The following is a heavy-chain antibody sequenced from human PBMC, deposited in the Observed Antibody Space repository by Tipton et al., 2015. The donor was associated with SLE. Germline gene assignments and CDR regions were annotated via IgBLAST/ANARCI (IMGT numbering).Heavy chain of an antibody. CDR2: IYPYDSDA. J-gene: IGHJ4*02. CDR3: ARHRQSGGPSLDY. V-gene: IGHV5-51*01. Sequence: WIRQPAGKGLEWMGIIYPYDSDARYSPSFQGHVTMSADRSINTVYLQWSSLKASDTAMYYCARHRQSGGPSLDYWGQGTLVTVSS. D-gene: IGHD3-10*01.